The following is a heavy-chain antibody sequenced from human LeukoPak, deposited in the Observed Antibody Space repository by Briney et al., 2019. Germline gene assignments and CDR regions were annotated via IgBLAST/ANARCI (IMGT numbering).Heavy chain of an antibody. D-gene: IGHD3-9*01. CDR2: INHSGST. CDR3: ARHSRTYYDILTGPYGGYFDY. J-gene: IGHJ4*02. V-gene: IGHV4-34*01. Sequence: SETLSLTCAVYGESFSGHYWSWIRQPPGKGLEWIGEINHSGSTNYNPSLKSRVTISVDTSKNQFSLKLGSVTAADTAVYYCARHSRTYYDILTGPYGGYFDYWGQRILVTVSS. CDR1: GESFSGHY.